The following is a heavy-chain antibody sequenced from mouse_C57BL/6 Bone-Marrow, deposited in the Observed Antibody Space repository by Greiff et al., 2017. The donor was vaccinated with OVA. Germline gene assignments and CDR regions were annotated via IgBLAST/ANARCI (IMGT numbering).Heavy chain of an antibody. CDR2: IDPSDSYT. D-gene: IGHD2-2*01. V-gene: IGHV1-69*01. CDR1: GYTFTSYW. Sequence: QVQLKQPGAELVMPGASVKLSCKASGYTFTSYWMHWVKQRPGQGLEWIGEIDPSDSYTNYNQKFKGKSTLTVDKSSSTAYMQLSSLTSEDSAFYDCARDLWLRPCYLVYWGQGTTLTVSS. J-gene: IGHJ2*01. CDR3: ARDLWLRPCYLVY.